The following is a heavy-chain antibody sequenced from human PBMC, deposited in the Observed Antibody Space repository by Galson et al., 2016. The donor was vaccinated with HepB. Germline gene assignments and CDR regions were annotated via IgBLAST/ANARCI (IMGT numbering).Heavy chain of an antibody. CDR1: GFSLNTSGVG. Sequence: PALVKPTQTLTLTCTFSGFSLNTSGVGVGWIRQPPGKALEWLALIYWDDDRRYSPSLKNRLTVTKDTSKNQVVLTMTNMDPVDTATYYCTHTVSWSSRWSVTQRWFDPWGQGTLVTVSS. V-gene: IGHV2-5*02. D-gene: IGHD6-13*01. CDR3: THTVSWSSRWSVTQRWFDP. CDR2: IYWDDDR. J-gene: IGHJ5*02.